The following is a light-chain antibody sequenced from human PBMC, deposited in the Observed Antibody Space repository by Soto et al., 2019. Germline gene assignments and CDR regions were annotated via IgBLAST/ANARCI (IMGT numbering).Light chain of an antibody. CDR2: WAS. J-gene: IGKJ4*01. CDR1: QSVLFSSNNKNY. V-gene: IGKV4-1*01. Sequence: DIVMTHSPDSLAVSLGERATINCKSSQSVLFSSNNKNYLAWYQQKSGQPPKLLIYWASTRESGVPDRFSGSGSGTDFTLTISSLQAEDVAAYFCQQYYSTPLTFGGGTKVDIK. CDR3: QQYYSTPLT.